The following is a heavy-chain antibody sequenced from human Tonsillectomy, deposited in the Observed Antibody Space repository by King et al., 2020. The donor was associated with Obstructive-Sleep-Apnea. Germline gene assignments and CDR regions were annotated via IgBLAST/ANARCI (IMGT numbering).Heavy chain of an antibody. D-gene: IGHD5-12*01. J-gene: IGHJ3*02. CDR1: GYTFTKYW. Sequence: QLVQSGAEVKKPGESLKISCKTSGYTFTKYWIGWVRQVPGKGLEWRGMIYPGDSDTRYGPSLQGQVTISDDKSISTTFVQWSSLKASDTAMYYCATSIVTTVGGVFDIWGQGTMVTVSS. CDR3: ATSIVTTVGGVFDI. V-gene: IGHV5-51*01. CDR2: IYPGDSDT.